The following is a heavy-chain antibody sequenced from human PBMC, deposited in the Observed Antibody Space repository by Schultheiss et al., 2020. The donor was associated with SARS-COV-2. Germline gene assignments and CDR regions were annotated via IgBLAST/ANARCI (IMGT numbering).Heavy chain of an antibody. D-gene: IGHD6-19*01. V-gene: IGHV4-34*01. CDR1: GGSFSGYY. Sequence: SETLSLTCAVYGGSFSGYYWSWIRQPPGKGLEWIGSIYYSGSTNYNPSLKSRVTISVDTSKNQFSLKLSSVTAADTAVYYCARGRIAVAVDYWGQGTLVTVSS. J-gene: IGHJ4*02. CDR2: IYYSGST. CDR3: ARGRIAVAVDY.